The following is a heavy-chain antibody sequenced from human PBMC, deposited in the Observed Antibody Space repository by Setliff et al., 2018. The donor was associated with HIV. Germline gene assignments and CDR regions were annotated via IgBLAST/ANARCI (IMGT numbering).Heavy chain of an antibody. V-gene: IGHV4-34*01. Sequence: SETLSLTCGVYGVFFSDYFWSWIRQSPGKGLEWIGEINHSGTTNYNPSLKSRVTISVDTSKNQFSLKLSSVTAADTSVYYCARVALAGIAARPFYFDYWGQGTLVTVSS. CDR2: INHSGTT. CDR3: ARVALAGIAARPFYFDY. CDR1: GVFFSDYF. D-gene: IGHD6-6*01. J-gene: IGHJ4*02.